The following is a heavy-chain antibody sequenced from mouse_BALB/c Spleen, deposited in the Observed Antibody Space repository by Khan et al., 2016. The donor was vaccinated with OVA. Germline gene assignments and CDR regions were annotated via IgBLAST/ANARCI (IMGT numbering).Heavy chain of an antibody. Sequence: QLEESGPGLVKPSQSLSLTCTVTGYSITSGYGWNWIRQFPGNKLEWMGYISYSGSTNYNPSLKSRISITRDTSKNQFFLQLNSVTTVDTATYYCARTARIKYWGQGTTLTVSS. CDR2: ISYSGST. CDR1: GYSITSGYG. D-gene: IGHD1-2*01. CDR3: ARTARIKY. J-gene: IGHJ2*01. V-gene: IGHV3-2*02.